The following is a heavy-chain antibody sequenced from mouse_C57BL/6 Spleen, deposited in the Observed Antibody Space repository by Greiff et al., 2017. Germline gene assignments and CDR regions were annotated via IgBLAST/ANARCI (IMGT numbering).Heavy chain of an antibody. Sequence: EVQGVESGGDLVKPGGSLKLSCAASGFTFSSYGMSWVRQTPDKRLEWVATISSGGSYTYYPDSVKGRFTISRDNAKNTRYLQMSSLKSEDTAMYDCAREGDLHKAWFAYWGQGTLVTVSA. CDR2: ISSGGSYT. V-gene: IGHV5-6*01. CDR1: GFTFSSYG. J-gene: IGHJ3*01. CDR3: AREGDLHKAWFAY. D-gene: IGHD6-1*01.